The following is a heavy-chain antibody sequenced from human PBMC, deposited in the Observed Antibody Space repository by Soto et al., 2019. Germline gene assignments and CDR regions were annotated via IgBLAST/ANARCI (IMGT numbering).Heavy chain of an antibody. CDR1: GYSFISYG. J-gene: IGHJ4*02. CDR3: ARDQWTLDHSRGWYGD. D-gene: IGHD6-19*01. V-gene: IGHV1-18*04. Sequence: QVQLVQSGGEVKKPGASVKVSCKASGYSFISYGISRVRQAPGQGPEWMGWISGYNGNTKYAHKLQGRVTMTTNTSTSTAYMELRSLRSDDTAVYYCARDQWTLDHSRGWYGDWGQGTLVTVSS. CDR2: ISGYNGNT.